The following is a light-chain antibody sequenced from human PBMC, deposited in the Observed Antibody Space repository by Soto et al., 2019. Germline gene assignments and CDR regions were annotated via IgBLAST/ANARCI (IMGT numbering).Light chain of an antibody. Sequence: QSVLTQPPSVSGAPGQRVTISCTGSSSNIGAGYDVHWYQQLPGTAPKLLIYRNTNRPSGVPDRFSGSKSGTSASLAIAGLQAEDEADYYCKSFAIGLSAVVVGGGTKVTVL. V-gene: IGLV1-40*01. J-gene: IGLJ2*01. CDR2: RNT. CDR1: SSNIGAGYD. CDR3: KSFAIGLSAVV.